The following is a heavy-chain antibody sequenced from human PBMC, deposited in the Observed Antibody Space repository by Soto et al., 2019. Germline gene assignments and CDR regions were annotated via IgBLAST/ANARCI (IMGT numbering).Heavy chain of an antibody. D-gene: IGHD3-22*01. V-gene: IGHV3-30*03. Sequence: QVQLVESGGGVVQPGTSLRLSCAASGFTFSTYGMHWVRQAPGKGLEWVAFISYDGNYKYSADSVKGRFTISRDNSKNTLYLQMNSLRAEDTAVYYCARDRVGSSGWLCDYWGQGTLVTVSS. CDR3: ARDRVGSSGWLCDY. CDR2: ISYDGNYK. J-gene: IGHJ4*02. CDR1: GFTFSTYG.